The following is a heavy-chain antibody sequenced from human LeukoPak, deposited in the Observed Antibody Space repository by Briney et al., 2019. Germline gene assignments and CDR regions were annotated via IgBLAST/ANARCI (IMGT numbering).Heavy chain of an antibody. CDR3: AKDRVSPGFNWFDP. Sequence: LPGGSLRLSCAASGFTFSSYAMSWVRRAPGKGLEWVSAISASGDSTYYADSVRGRFTISRDNSKSTVYLQMNSLRTEDTAVYYCAKDRVSPGFNWFDPWGQGTLVTVSS. V-gene: IGHV3-23*01. J-gene: IGHJ5*02. CDR2: ISASGDST. CDR1: GFTFSSYA. D-gene: IGHD2/OR15-2a*01.